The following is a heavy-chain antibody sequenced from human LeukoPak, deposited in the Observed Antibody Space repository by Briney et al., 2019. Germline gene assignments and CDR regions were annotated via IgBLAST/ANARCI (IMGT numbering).Heavy chain of an antibody. V-gene: IGHV3-21*01. Sequence: PGGSLRLSCAASGFTFSSYSMNWVRQAPGKGLEWVSSISSSSSYIYYADSVKGRFTISRDNSKNTLYLQMNSLRAEDTAVYYCARAQPVPNYDILTGYYYYYYYGMDVWGQGTTVTVSS. D-gene: IGHD3-9*01. CDR1: GFTFSSYS. J-gene: IGHJ6*02. CDR3: ARAQPVPNYDILTGYYYYYYYGMDV. CDR2: ISSSSSYI.